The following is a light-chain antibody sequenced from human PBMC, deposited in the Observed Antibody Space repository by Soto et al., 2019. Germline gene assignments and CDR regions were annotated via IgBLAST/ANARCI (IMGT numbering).Light chain of an antibody. CDR3: QQYNNWPPTWT. V-gene: IGKV3D-15*01. Sequence: IVLTHSPATLSFSPGEIATLSFRASQSVNNYLAWYQQRPGQAPRLLIYDASNRATGIPARFSGSGSGTEFTLTISSLQSEDFAVYYCQQYNNWPPTWTFGQGTKWIS. CDR2: DAS. CDR1: QSVNNY. J-gene: IGKJ1*01.